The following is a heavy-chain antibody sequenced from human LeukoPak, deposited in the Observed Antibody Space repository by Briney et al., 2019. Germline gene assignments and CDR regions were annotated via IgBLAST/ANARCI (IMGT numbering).Heavy chain of an antibody. CDR3: ARHDCTSTTCQYHYGMDV. Sequence: SETQSLTCTVSGGSISSSSFYWGWIRQSPGKVLEWFGNIYYSGNTYYNPSLKSRVTISVDTSKNQFSLKLSSVTAADTAVYYCARHDCTSTTCQYHYGMDVWAQRPTDSVSS. CDR2: IYYSGNT. J-gene: IGHJ6*01. V-gene: IGHV4-39*01. CDR1: GGSISSSSFY. D-gene: IGHD2-2*01.